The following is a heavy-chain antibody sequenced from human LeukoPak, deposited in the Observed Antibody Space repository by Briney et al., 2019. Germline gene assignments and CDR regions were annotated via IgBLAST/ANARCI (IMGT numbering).Heavy chain of an antibody. D-gene: IGHD6-13*01. V-gene: IGHV3-23*01. CDR2: ITPSGGAS. CDR3: ASHNLGYISSWLGY. CDR1: GFTFASYG. Sequence: GGTLRLSCAASGFTFASYGISWVRQAPGKGLEWVSGITPSGGASYYADSVKGRFTISRDNAKNTLFLQMNSLRAEDTAVYYCASHNLGYISSWLGYWGQGTLVTVSS. J-gene: IGHJ4*02.